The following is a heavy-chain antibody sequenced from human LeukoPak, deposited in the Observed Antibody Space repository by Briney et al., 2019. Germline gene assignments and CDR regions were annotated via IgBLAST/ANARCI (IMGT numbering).Heavy chain of an antibody. CDR2: IYHSGST. Sequence: PSETLSLTCTVSGYSISSGYYWGWIRQPPGKGLEWIGSIYHSGSTYYNPSLKSRVTISVDTSKNQFSLKLSSVTAADTAVYYCARVGPDVFDFDYWGQGTLVTVSS. V-gene: IGHV4-38-2*02. J-gene: IGHJ4*02. CDR1: GYSISSGYY. CDR3: ARVGPDVFDFDY. D-gene: IGHD3-9*01.